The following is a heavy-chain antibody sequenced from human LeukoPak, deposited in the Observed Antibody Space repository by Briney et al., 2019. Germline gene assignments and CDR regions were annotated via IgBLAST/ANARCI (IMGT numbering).Heavy chain of an antibody. J-gene: IGHJ2*01. CDR1: GFTFSRFG. V-gene: IGHV3-33*01. D-gene: IGHD5-12*01. CDR2: IWYDGSNK. Sequence: GGSLRLSCAASGFTFSRFGMPWVRQAPGKGLEWVAVIWYDGSNKYYADSVKGRFSVSRDNSKNTLYLQMNSLRAEDTAVYYCARDLGGYDRSRYFDLWGRGTQVAVSS. CDR3: ARDLGGYDRSRYFDL.